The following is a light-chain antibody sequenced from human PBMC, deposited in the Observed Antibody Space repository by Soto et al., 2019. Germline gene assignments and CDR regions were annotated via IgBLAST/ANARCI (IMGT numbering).Light chain of an antibody. V-gene: IGKV3-20*01. CDR1: QSISSSY. Sequence: EIVLTQSPGTLSLSPGERATLSCRASQSISSSYLAWYQQKPGQAPRLLIYGASSRATRIPDRFSGSGSGTDFTLTINRLEPEDFAVYFCQQTFHSPRTFGQGTRLEIK. CDR2: GAS. CDR3: QQTFHSPRT. J-gene: IGKJ2*01.